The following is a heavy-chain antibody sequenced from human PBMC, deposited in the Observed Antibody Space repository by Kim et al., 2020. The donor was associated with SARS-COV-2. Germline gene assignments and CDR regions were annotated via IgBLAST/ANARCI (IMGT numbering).Heavy chain of an antibody. J-gene: IGHJ6*02. V-gene: IGHV3-72*01. CDR3: AGGIVGDYGGSYYYYYGMDV. CDR1: GFTFSDHY. D-gene: IGHD4-17*01. CDR2: TRNKANSYTT. Sequence: GGSLRLSCAASGFTFSDHYMDWVRQAPGKGLEWVGRTRNKANSYTTEYAASVKGRFTISRDDSKNSLYLQMNSLKTEDTAVYYCAGGIVGDYGGSYYYYYGMDVWGQGTTVTVSS.